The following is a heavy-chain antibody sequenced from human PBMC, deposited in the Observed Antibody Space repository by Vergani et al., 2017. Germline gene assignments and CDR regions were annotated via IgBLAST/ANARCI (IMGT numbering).Heavy chain of an antibody. CDR3: ARDRGSAYSSADYGMDV. CDR2: IIPIFGTA. J-gene: IGHJ6*02. CDR1: GGTFSSYA. Sequence: QVQLVQSGAEVKKPGSSVKVSCKASGGTFSSYAISWVRQAPGQGLEWMGGIIPIFGTANYAQKFQGRVTITADESTSTAYMELSSLRSEDTAVYYCARDRGSAYSSADYGMDVWGQGTTVTVSS. D-gene: IGHD6-19*01. V-gene: IGHV1-69*01.